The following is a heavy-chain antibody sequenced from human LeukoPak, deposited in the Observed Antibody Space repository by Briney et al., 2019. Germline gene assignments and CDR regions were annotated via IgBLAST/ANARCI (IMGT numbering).Heavy chain of an antibody. Sequence: GPSVKVSCKASGHTFTSYGISWVGQAPGQGLEWMGWISAYNGNTNYTKKLQGRVTMTTDTSTSTAYMELRSLRSDDTAVYYCARVSSGGWLQWYYFDYWGQGTLVTVSS. CDR3: ARVSSGGWLQWYYFDY. CDR2: ISAYNGNT. CDR1: GHTFTSYG. D-gene: IGHD5-24*01. V-gene: IGHV1-18*01. J-gene: IGHJ4*02.